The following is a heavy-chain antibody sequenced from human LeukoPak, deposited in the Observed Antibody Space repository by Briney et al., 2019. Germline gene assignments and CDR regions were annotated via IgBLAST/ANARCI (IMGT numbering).Heavy chain of an antibody. CDR3: AREGPLTNDFWSGYYYYYYYGMDV. V-gene: IGHV3-64*01. CDR2: ISSNGGST. D-gene: IGHD3-3*01. Sequence: GESLKISCAASGFTFSSYAMHWVRQAPGKGLEYVSAISSNGGSTYYANSVKGRFTISRDNSKNTLYLQMGSLRAEDMAVYYCAREGPLTNDFWSGYYYYYYYGMDVWGQGTTVTVSS. J-gene: IGHJ6*02. CDR1: GFTFSSYA.